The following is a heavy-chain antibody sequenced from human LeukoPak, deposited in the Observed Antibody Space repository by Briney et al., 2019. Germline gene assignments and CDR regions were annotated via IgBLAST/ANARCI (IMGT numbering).Heavy chain of an antibody. Sequence: GESLKISCKGSGYSFTSYWIGWVRQMPGKGLEWMGIIYPGDSDTRYSPSFQGQVTISVDKSISTAYLQWSSLKASDTAMYYCARMYFYATSGYYFDYWGQGTLVTVSS. CDR3: ARMYFYATSGYYFDY. CDR2: IYPGDSDT. CDR1: GYSFTSYW. D-gene: IGHD3-22*01. J-gene: IGHJ4*02. V-gene: IGHV5-51*01.